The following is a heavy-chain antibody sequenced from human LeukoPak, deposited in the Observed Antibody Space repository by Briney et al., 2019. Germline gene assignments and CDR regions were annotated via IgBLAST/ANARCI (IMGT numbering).Heavy chain of an antibody. D-gene: IGHD3-22*01. J-gene: IGHJ4*02. CDR1: GGSISSYY. V-gene: IGHV4-59*01. CDR2: IYYSGST. Sequence: SETLSLTCTVSGGSISSYYWSWIRQTPGKGLEWIGYIYYSGSTNYNPSLKSRVTISVDTSKNQFSLKLSSVTAADTAVYYCARVAYYYDSSHSRGEFDYWGQGTLVTVSS. CDR3: ARVAYYYDSSHSRGEFDY.